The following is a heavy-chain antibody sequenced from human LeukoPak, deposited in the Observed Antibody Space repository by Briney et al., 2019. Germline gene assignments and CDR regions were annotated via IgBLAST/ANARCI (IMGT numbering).Heavy chain of an antibody. V-gene: IGHV3-11*04. J-gene: IGHJ4*02. Sequence: IIVIIIYYGVSVHGPFTISRDNAKNSLYLQMNSLRAEDTAVYYCARAGYSSGWYLGYFDYWGQGTLVTVSS. CDR2: IIVIII. CDR3: ARAGYSSGWYLGYFDY. D-gene: IGHD6-19*01.